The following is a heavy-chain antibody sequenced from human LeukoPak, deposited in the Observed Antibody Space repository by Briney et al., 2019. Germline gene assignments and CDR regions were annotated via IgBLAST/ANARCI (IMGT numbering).Heavy chain of an antibody. CDR3: AGDGGSGTPRVYFDY. D-gene: IGHD3-10*01. Sequence: GRSLRLSCAASGFTFSGYGMHWVRQTPGQGLEWLAFIWYYGSNKYYADSVKGRFTISRDNSKNTLYLQMNSLRAEDTAVYYCAGDGGSGTPRVYFDYWGQGTLVTVSS. J-gene: IGHJ4*02. CDR1: GFTFSGYG. CDR2: IWYYGSNK. V-gene: IGHV3-33*01.